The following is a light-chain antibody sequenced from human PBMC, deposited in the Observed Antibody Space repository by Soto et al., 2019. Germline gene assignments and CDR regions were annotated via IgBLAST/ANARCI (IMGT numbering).Light chain of an antibody. CDR2: DAS. V-gene: IGKV3-20*01. CDR1: LSVSSGY. Sequence: EIVLTQSPGTLSLSPGERGTLSCRASLSVSSGYLAWYQQKPGQAPRLLIYDASSRATGIPDRFSGGGSGTDFTLTISRLEPEDFAVYYCQQFSSYPLTFGGGTKVDIK. CDR3: QQFSSYPLT. J-gene: IGKJ4*01.